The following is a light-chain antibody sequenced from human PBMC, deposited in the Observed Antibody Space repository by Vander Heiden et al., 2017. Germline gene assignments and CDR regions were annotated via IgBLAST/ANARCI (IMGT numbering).Light chain of an antibody. CDR3: QQNYSNPFT. CDR1: QSISNY. V-gene: IGKV1-39*01. CDR2: AAS. J-gene: IGKJ3*01. Sequence: DILLTQSPHSLSASVGDRVTITCRASQSISNYLNWYQQKPGKAPKLLIYAASSLQSGVPSRFSGSGSGTDFTLTISSLQPEDFATYYCQQNYSNPFTFGPGTKVEIK.